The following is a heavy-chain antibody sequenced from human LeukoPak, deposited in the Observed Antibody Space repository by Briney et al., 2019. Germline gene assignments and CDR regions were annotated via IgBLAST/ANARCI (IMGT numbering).Heavy chain of an antibody. CDR3: AREGGMYYYDSSGYYAFDY. CDR1: GFTFSSYS. J-gene: IGHJ4*02. V-gene: IGHV3-48*02. Sequence: PGGSLRLSCAASGFTFSSYSMNWVRQAPGKGLEWVSYISSSSSTIYYADSVKGRFTISRDNAKNSLYLQMNSLRDEDTAVYYCAREGGMYYYDSSGYYAFDYWGQGTLVTVSS. D-gene: IGHD3-22*01. CDR2: ISSSSSTI.